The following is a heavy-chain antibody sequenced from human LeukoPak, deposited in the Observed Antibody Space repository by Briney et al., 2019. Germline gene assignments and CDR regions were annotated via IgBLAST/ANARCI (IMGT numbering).Heavy chain of an antibody. J-gene: IGHJ4*02. CDR1: GFTFSSYA. CDR2: ISYDGSNK. Sequence: PGGSLRLSCAASGFTFSSYAMHWVRQAPGKGLEWVAVISYDGSNKYYADSVKGRFTISRDNSKNTLYLQMNSLRAEDTAVYYCAKEESELIRRYSFDYWGQGTLVTVSS. V-gene: IGHV3-30-3*01. D-gene: IGHD3-16*01. CDR3: AKEESELIRRYSFDY.